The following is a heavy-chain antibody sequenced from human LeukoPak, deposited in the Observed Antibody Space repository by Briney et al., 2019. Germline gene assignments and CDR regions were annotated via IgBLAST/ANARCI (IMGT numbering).Heavy chain of an antibody. V-gene: IGHV1-69*13. D-gene: IGHD3-3*01. CDR3: ARGIPPHYDFRQYGMDV. CDR2: IIPIFGTA. J-gene: IGHJ6*02. CDR1: GGTFSSYA. Sequence: SVKVSCKASGGTFSSYAISWVRQAPGQGLEWMGGIIPIFGTANYAQKFQGRVTITADESTSTAYMELSSLRSEDAAVYYCARGIPPHYDFRQYGMDVWGQGTTVTVSS.